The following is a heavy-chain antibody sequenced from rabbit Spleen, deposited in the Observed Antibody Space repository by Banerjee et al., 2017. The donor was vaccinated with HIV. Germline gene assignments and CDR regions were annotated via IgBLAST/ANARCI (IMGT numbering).Heavy chain of an antibody. Sequence: EESGGDLVKPEGSLTLTCTASGFDFSHSYWICWVRQAPGKGLEWIACIGTGSSTTWYASWVNGRFTTSKTSSTTVTLQMTSLTGADTATYFCARGASSSGWAYDLWGPGTLVTVS. J-gene: IGHJ4*01. CDR2: IGTGSSTT. CDR3: ARGASSSGWAYDL. V-gene: IGHV1S45*01. D-gene: IGHD1-1*01. CDR1: GFDFSHSYW.